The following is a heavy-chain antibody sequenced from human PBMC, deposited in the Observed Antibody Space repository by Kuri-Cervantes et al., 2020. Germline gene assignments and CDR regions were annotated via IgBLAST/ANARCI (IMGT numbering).Heavy chain of an antibody. D-gene: IGHD3-9*01. Sequence: GGSLRLSCEAPGFTSSSYDMHWVRKATAKGLEWVSAIGTAGDIYYPGSVKGRFIISRENAKNSLYPQMNSLRAGDTAVYYCARDVDVLRYFDWPLDYWGQGTLVTVSS. J-gene: IGHJ4*02. CDR3: ARDVDVLRYFDWPLDY. CDR1: GFTSSSYD. V-gene: IGHV3-13*01. CDR2: IGTAGDI.